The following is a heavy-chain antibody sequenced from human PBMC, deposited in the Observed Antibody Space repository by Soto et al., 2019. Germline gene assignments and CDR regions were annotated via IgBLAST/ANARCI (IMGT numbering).Heavy chain of an antibody. V-gene: IGHV4-31*03. Sequence: SETLSLTCTVSGGSISSGGYYWSWIRQLPGKRLEWMGYIYCSGSTNYNPSLKSRLTISVDTSKNQFSLKLSSVTAADTAVYYCARKNDFSRASFYYSGLAVWGHGTTVTVSS. CDR3: ARKNDFSRASFYYSGLAV. D-gene: IGHD3-3*01. CDR1: GGSISSGGYY. J-gene: IGHJ6*02. CDR2: IYCSGST.